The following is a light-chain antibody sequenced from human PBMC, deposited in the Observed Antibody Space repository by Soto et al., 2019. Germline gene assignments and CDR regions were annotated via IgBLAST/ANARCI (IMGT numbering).Light chain of an antibody. Sequence: QSVLTQPASVSGSPGQSITISCTGTSSDVGFYNYVSWYQHHPGKAPELMIYDVTNRPSGVSNRFSGSKSGNTASLTISGLQAEDEADYYCCSYTGSSTVVFGGGTKLTVL. V-gene: IGLV2-14*03. CDR3: CSYTGSSTVV. CDR1: SSDVGFYNY. J-gene: IGLJ2*01. CDR2: DVT.